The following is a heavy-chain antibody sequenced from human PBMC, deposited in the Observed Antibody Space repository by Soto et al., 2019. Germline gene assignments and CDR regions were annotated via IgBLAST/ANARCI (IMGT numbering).Heavy chain of an antibody. Sequence: ESGGGVVQPGRSLRLSCAASGFTFSSYGMHWVRQAPGKGLEWVAVIWYDGSNKYYADSVKGRFTISRDNSKNTLYLQMNSLRAEDTAVYYCARGARGDFWSNMDVWGKGTTVTVSS. V-gene: IGHV3-33*01. J-gene: IGHJ6*03. CDR3: ARGARGDFWSNMDV. CDR1: GFTFSSYG. CDR2: IWYDGSNK. D-gene: IGHD3-3*01.